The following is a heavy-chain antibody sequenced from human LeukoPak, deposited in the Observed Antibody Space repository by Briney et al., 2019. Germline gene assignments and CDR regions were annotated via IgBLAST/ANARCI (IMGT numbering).Heavy chain of an antibody. V-gene: IGHV3-30*02. Sequence: GGSLRLSCAASGFTFSSYGMHWLRQAPGKGLEWVAFIRYDGSNKYYADSVKGRFTISRDNSKNTLYLQMNSLRAEDTAVYYCAKDLQKYCSGGSCYTNFDYWGQGTLVTVSS. D-gene: IGHD2-15*01. CDR3: AKDLQKYCSGGSCYTNFDY. CDR2: IRYDGSNK. J-gene: IGHJ4*02. CDR1: GFTFSSYG.